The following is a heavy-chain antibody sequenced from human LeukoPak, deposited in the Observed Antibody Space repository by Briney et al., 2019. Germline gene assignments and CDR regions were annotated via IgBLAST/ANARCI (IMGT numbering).Heavy chain of an antibody. J-gene: IGHJ4*02. D-gene: IGHD2-15*01. CDR2: IIPIFGTA. CDR1: GGTFSSYA. V-gene: IGHV1-69*13. CDR3: ASNGGGGEQGILYYFDY. Sequence: ASVKVSCKASGGTFSSYAISWVRQAPGQGLEWMGGIIPIFGTANYAQKFQGRVTITADESTSTAYMELSSLRSEDTAVYYCASNGGGGEQGILYYFDYWDQGTLVTVSS.